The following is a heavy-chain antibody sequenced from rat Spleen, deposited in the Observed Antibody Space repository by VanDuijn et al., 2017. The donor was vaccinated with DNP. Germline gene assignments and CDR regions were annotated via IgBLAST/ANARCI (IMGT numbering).Heavy chain of an antibody. Sequence: EVQLVESGGGLVQPGRSLKLSCATSGFTFSDYYMAWVRRAPTKGLEWVAYISYDGGYTYFGDSVKGRFTVSRDDAKNTLYLQMNSLRSEDTATYFCTKIAAGAMDAWGQGTSVTVSS. CDR1: GFTFSDYY. V-gene: IGHV5-20*01. CDR2: ISYDGGYT. CDR3: TKIAAGAMDA. J-gene: IGHJ4*01. D-gene: IGHD1-2*01.